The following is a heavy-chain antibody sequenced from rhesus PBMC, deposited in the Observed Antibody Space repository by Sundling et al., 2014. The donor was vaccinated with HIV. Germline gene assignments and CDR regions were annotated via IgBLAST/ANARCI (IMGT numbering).Heavy chain of an antibody. CDR1: GFTFSSYA. CDR3: AKGLGLVLTAIDDY. CDR2: ISSVGTT. J-gene: IGHJ4*01. D-gene: IGHD2-27*01. V-gene: IGHV3-103*01. Sequence: EVQLVESGGGLAKPGGSLRLSCAASGFTFSSYAMHWVRQAPGKGLEWVSAISSVGTTYYADSVKGRFTISRDNSKNTFSLQMNTLRAEDTAVYYCAKGLGLVLTAIDDYWGQGVLVTVSS.